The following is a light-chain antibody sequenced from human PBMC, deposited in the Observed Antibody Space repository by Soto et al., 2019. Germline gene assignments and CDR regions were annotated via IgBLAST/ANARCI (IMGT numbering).Light chain of an antibody. Sequence: QSVLTQPASVSGSPGQSITISCTGTSSDVGGYNYVSWYQQHPGRAPQLMIYDDSHRPSGVSNRFSGSRSGNTASLTISRLQAEDEADYYCSSYATSTTVLFGGGTKLTVL. CDR3: SSYATSTTVL. V-gene: IGLV2-14*03. CDR2: DDS. J-gene: IGLJ2*01. CDR1: SSDVGGYNY.